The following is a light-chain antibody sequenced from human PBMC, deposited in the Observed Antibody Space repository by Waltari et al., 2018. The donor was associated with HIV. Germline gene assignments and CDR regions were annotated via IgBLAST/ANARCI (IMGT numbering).Light chain of an antibody. V-gene: IGLV2-14*03. CDR3: SSYTTTSTLYV. CDR1: SSDIDVYKY. Sequence: QSTLTQPASVSGSPGQSVTISCTGISSDIDVYKYFSWYQQHPGKAPKLLIYDVSNRPSGVSHRFSGSNSANTASLTISGLQAEDEADYYCSSYTTTSTLYVFGTGTKVTV. J-gene: IGLJ1*01. CDR2: DVS.